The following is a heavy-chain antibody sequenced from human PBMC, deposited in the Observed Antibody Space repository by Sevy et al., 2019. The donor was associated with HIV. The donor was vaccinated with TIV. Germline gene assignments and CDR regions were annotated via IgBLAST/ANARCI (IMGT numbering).Heavy chain of an antibody. CDR2: ISYDGSNK. D-gene: IGHD2-8*01. Sequence: GGSLRLSCAASGFTFSSYGMHWVRQAPGKGLEWVAVISYDGSNKYYADSVKGRFTISRDNSKNTLYLQMNSLRAEDTAVYYSAKGPNLGVLMVYAAWELDYWGQGTLVTVSS. J-gene: IGHJ4*02. CDR1: GFTFSSYG. CDR3: AKGPNLGVLMVYAAWELDY. V-gene: IGHV3-30*18.